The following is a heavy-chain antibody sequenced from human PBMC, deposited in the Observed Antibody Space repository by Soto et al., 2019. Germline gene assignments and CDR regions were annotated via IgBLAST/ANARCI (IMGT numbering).Heavy chain of an antibody. D-gene: IGHD5-12*01. CDR1: GFTFTDHS. CDR2: INDISNAI. J-gene: IGHJ3*01. Sequence: EVQLVESGGGLVQPGGSLRLSCTASGFTFTDHSMNWVRHAPGKGLEWLSDINDISNAIHYADSVKGRFAMSRDNAKKLVFLQMNRLSVEDTGVYYCARDRPTTFSADLWGQGTVVTVSS. V-gene: IGHV3-48*04. CDR3: ARDRPTTFSADL.